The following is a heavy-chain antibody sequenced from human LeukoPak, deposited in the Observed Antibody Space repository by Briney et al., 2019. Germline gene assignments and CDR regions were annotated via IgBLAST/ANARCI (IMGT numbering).Heavy chain of an antibody. V-gene: IGHV1-8*01. CDR1: GYTCTSYD. Sequence: ASVNVSCKSSGYTCTSYDFYWMRQATGQGQGWMGWMNPNSGNTGYAQKFQGRVTMTRNTSISTAYMELSSLRSEDTAVYYCAREGNRRRSGDDYWGQGTLVTVSS. CDR3: AREGNRRRSGDDY. CDR2: MNPNSGNT. J-gene: IGHJ4*02. D-gene: IGHD1/OR15-1a*01.